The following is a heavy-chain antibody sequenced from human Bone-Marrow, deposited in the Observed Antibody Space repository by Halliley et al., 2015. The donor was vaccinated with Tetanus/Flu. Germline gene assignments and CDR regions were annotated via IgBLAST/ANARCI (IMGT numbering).Heavy chain of an antibody. Sequence: WMGWISAYNGNPNYSQQFHDRGTMTTDTSRTPAYLELRTLRSDDTAMYYCATALDSDDWYFDLWGRGTLVTVSS. V-gene: IGHV1-18*01. J-gene: IGHJ2*01. D-gene: IGHD2-21*02. CDR3: ATALDSDDWYFDL. CDR2: ISAYNGNP.